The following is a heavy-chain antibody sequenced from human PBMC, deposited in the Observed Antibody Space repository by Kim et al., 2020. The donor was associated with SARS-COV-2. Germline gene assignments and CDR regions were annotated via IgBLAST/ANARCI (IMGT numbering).Heavy chain of an antibody. V-gene: IGHV4-34*01. CDR1: GGSFSGYY. D-gene: IGHD2-15*01. J-gene: IGHJ6*02. CDR2: INHSGST. Sequence: SETLSLTCAVYGGSFSGYYWSWIRQPPGKGLEWIGEINHSGSTNYNPSLKSRVTISVDTSKNQFSLKLSSVTAADTAVYYCARGSYYCSGGSCYYYYYYYGMDVWGQGTTVTVSS. CDR3: ARGSYYCSGGSCYYYYYYYGMDV.